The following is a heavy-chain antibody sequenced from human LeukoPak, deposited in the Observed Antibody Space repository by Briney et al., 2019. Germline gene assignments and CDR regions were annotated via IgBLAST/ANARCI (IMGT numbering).Heavy chain of an antibody. Sequence: SETLSPTCTVSGGSISSGDYYWSWIRQPPGKGLEWIGYIYYSGSTYYNPSLKSRVTISVDTSKNQFSLKLSSVTAADTAVYYCARVRSQPSIVVVPGGAHKMDVWGKGTTVTVSS. J-gene: IGHJ6*04. CDR1: GGSISSGDYY. CDR3: ARVRSQPSIVVVPGGAHKMDV. CDR2: IYYSGST. V-gene: IGHV4-30-4*08. D-gene: IGHD2-2*01.